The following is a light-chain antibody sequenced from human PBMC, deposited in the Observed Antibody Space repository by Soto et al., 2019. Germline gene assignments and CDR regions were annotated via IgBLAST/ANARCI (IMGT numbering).Light chain of an antibody. J-gene: IGKJ4*01. V-gene: IGKV3-15*01. CDR1: QSINSD. Sequence: EIVMTQSPVTLSVSPGERATLSCRASQSINSDLAWYQQKPGQAPRLLIYGASTRATGIPARFSGSGSGTEFTLTISSLQSEDFAVYYCLQYNNWPLTFGGGAKVEIK. CDR2: GAS. CDR3: LQYNNWPLT.